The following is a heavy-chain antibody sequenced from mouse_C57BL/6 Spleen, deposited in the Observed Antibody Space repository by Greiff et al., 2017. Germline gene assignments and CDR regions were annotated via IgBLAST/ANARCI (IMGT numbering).Heavy chain of an antibody. CDR1: GYTFTSYG. Sequence: VQLKESGAELARPGASVKLSCKASGYTFTSYGISWVKQRTGQGLEWIGEIYPRSGNTYYNEKFKGKATLTADKSSSTAYMELRSLTSEDSAVYFCARPTTGAMDYWGQGTSVTVSS. CDR2: IYPRSGNT. V-gene: IGHV1-81*01. D-gene: IGHD1-1*01. J-gene: IGHJ4*01. CDR3: ARPTTGAMDY.